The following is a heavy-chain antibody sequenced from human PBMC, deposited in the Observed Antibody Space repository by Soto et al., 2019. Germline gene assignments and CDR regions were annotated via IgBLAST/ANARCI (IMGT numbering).Heavy chain of an antibody. D-gene: IGHD4-17*01. V-gene: IGHV2-5*02. Sequence: QITFKESGPPLLKPTQTLTLTCTFSGFSLSTSGVGVGWSRQPPGKALEWLALIYCDDDKRYRPSLTSRLTITKDTSNNQVFLTMPNMDNLDTATYYWAHNFYGDYFDYWGQGTLVTVSS. J-gene: IGHJ4*02. CDR1: GFSLSTSGVG. CDR2: IYCDDDK. CDR3: AHNFYGDYFDY.